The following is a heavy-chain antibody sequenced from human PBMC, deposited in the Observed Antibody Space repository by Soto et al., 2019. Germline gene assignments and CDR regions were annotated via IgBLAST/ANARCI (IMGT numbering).Heavy chain of an antibody. J-gene: IGHJ6*02. D-gene: IGHD3-10*01. CDR3: ARDLRGVKFEVVYYYYGMDV. CDR2: IYHSGST. CDR1: GGSISSSNW. Sequence: SETLSLTCAVSGGSISSSNWWSWVRQPPGKGLEWIGEIYHSGSTNYNPSLKSRVTISVDKSKNQFSLKLSSVTAADTAVYYCARDLRGVKFEVVYYYYGMDVWGQGTTVTVSS. V-gene: IGHV4-4*02.